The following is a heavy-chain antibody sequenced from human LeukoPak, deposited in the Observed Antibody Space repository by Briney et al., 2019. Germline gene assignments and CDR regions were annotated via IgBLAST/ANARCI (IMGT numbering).Heavy chain of an antibody. CDR2: ISSSSSYI. CDR3: ARSDGGFDY. J-gene: IGHJ4*02. D-gene: IGHD5-24*01. CDR1: GFTFSSYS. Sequence: TGGSLRLSCAASGFTFSSYSMNWVRQAPGKGLEWVSSISSSSSYIYYADSVKGRLTISRDNAKNTVYLQMNSLRAEDTAVYYCARSDGGFDYWGQGTLVTVSA. V-gene: IGHV3-21*01.